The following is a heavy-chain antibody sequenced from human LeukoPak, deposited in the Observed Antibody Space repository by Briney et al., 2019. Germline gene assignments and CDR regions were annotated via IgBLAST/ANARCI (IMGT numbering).Heavy chain of an antibody. CDR1: GGSLSGYY. CDR2: INHSGST. Sequence: SETLSLTCAVYGGSLSGYYWSWIRQPPGKGLEWIGEINHSGSTNYNPSLKSRVTISVDTSKNQFSLKLSSVTAADTAVYYCARDGGGYSYGYSFDYWGQGTLVTVSS. V-gene: IGHV4-34*01. D-gene: IGHD5-18*01. J-gene: IGHJ4*02. CDR3: ARDGGGYSYGYSFDY.